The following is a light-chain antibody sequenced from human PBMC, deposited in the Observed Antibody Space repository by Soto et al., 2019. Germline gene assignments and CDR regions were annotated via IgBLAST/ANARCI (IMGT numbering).Light chain of an antibody. CDR2: GAS. CDR1: QSVSSSY. V-gene: IGKV3-20*01. CDR3: QLYGSSPLVT. Sequence: VVLTQSPGTLSLSPGERATLSCRASQSVSSSYLAWYPQKPGQAPRLLIYGASSRATGIPDRFSGSGSGTDFPHAISRLEPEDFSVYYCQLYGSSPLVTVGQGTRLEIK. J-gene: IGKJ5*01.